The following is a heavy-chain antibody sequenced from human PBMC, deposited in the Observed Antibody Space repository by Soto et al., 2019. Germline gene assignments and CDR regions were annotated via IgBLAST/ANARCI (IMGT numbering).Heavy chain of an antibody. J-gene: IGHJ4*02. V-gene: IGHV3-23*01. CDR1: GFTFSSYA. CDR3: AKRSPYSCDY. D-gene: IGHD1-26*01. Sequence: EVQLLESGGGLVQPGGSLRLSCAASGFTFSSYAMSWVRQAPGKGLEWVSTIGISGNTYYADSVKGRFTISRDISKNTLYLQMNSLRAEDTALYYCAKRSPYSCDYWGQGTLVTVSS. CDR2: IGISGNT.